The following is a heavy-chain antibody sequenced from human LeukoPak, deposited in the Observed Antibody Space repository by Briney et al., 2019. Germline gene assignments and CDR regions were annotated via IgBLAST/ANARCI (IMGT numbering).Heavy chain of an antibody. Sequence: GGSLRLSCTASGLTLSNYWMIWVRQAPGKGLQWVAKIKQDGSEKYYVDSVKGRFTISRDDAENSLYLQMNSLRVEDTAVYYCAARSSGNPYFWGQGTLVTVSS. CDR3: AARSSGNPYF. J-gene: IGHJ4*02. D-gene: IGHD1-26*01. V-gene: IGHV3-7*03. CDR2: IKQDGSEK. CDR1: GLTLSNYW.